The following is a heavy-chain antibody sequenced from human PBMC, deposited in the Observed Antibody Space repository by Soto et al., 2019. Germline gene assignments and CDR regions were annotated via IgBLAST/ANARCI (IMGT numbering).Heavy chain of an antibody. CDR3: ARLNYYDSSGYYQPYYFDY. Sequence: PSENLSLTCTVSGGSISSGGYYWSWIRQHPGKGLEWIGYIYYSGSTYYNPSLKSRVTISVDTSKNQFSLKLSSVTAADTAVYYCARLNYYDSSGYYQPYYFDYWGQGTLVTVSS. J-gene: IGHJ4*02. CDR1: GGSISSGGYY. CDR2: IYYSGST. V-gene: IGHV4-31*03. D-gene: IGHD3-22*01.